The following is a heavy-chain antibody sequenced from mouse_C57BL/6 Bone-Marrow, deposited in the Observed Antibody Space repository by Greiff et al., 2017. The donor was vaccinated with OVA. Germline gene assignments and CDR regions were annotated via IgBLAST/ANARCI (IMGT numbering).Heavy chain of an antibody. D-gene: IGHD2-5*01. J-gene: IGHJ4*01. V-gene: IGHV1-47*01. CDR3: ARRDYSNYNAMDY. CDR1: GYTFTTYH. CDR2: FHPYNDDN. Sequence: QVQLQQSGAELVKPGASVTMSCKASGYTFTTYHIAWMKQNHGKSLEWIGNFHPYNDDNKYNEKFKGKATLTVEKSSSTVYLELSRLTSDDSAVYYCARRDYSNYNAMDYWGQGTSVTVSS.